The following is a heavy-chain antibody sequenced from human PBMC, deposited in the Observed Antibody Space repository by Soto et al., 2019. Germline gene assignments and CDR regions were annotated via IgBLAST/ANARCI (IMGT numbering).Heavy chain of an antibody. CDR1: GFTFSSYS. CDR3: ARDPPKDIVAPIDY. J-gene: IGHJ4*02. V-gene: IGHV3-21*01. CDR2: ISSSSSYI. Sequence: EVQLVESGGGLVKPGGSLRLSCAASGFTFSSYSMNWVRQAPGKGLEWASSISSSSSYIYYADSVKGRFTISRDNAKNSLYLQMNSLRAEDTAVYYCARDPPKDIVAPIDYWGQGTLVTVSS. D-gene: IGHD5-12*01.